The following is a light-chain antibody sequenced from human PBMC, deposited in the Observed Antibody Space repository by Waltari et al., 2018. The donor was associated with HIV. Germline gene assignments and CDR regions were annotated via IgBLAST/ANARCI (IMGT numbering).Light chain of an antibody. V-gene: IGKV2-28*01. CDR2: LGS. CDR1: QSLLHRNGYNY. CDR3: KQDLQTPWT. J-gene: IGKJ1*01. Sequence: DIVMTQSPLSLPVTPGEPASISCRPSQSLLHRNGYNYLDWYLQKPGQSPQLLIYLGSNRASGVPDRFSGSGSGTDFTLKISRVEAEDVGVYYCKQDLQTPWTFGQGTKVGIK.